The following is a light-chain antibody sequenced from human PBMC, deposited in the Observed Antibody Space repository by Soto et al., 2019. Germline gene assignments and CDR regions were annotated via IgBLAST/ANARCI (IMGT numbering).Light chain of an antibody. CDR2: GAS. CDR3: QQHSHWPPWT. V-gene: IGKV3-11*01. CDR1: ENVRTF. J-gene: IGKJ1*01. Sequence: IGLTKATATLPLYTGERATLSCRASENVRTFVDWYQQKPGQAPRLLIYGASNRATGIPARFSGSGSGTDFTLTISNLEPEDFAVYYCQQHSHWPPWTFGQGTKVDNK.